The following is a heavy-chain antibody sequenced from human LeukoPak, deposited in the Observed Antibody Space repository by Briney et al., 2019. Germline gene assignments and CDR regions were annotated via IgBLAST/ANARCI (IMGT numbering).Heavy chain of an antibody. V-gene: IGHV3-23*01. CDR2: MSHSGSS. CDR3: AKVLTERWLIDAFDI. J-gene: IGHJ3*02. CDR1: GFTFSYYA. D-gene: IGHD5-24*01. Sequence: GGSLRLSCAGSGFTFSYYAMNWVRQAPGKGLEWVSSMSHSGSSSYADSVKGRFTISRDNSMNTLFLQMSSLRAEDTAIYYCAKVLTERWLIDAFDIWGQGTVVTVSS.